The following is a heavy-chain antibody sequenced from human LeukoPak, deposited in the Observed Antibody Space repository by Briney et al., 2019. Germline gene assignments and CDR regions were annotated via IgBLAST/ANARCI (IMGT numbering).Heavy chain of an antibody. D-gene: IGHD6-19*01. Sequence: SETLSLTCAVYGGSFSYYYWSWIRQPPGKGLEWIGEINQSGSTNYNPSLKSRVTISLDTSKNQFSLKVTSVTAADTAVYYCARVGYMGVAVAGPIDYWGQGTLVTVSS. CDR3: ARVGYMGVAVAGPIDY. J-gene: IGHJ4*02. CDR1: GGSFSYYY. V-gene: IGHV4-34*01. CDR2: INQSGST.